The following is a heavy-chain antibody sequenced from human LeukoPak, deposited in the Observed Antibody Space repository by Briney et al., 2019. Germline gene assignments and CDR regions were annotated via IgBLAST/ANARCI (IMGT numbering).Heavy chain of an antibody. D-gene: IGHD3-22*01. CDR3: ARDYYDSSGYYWCAFDI. Sequence: SETLSLTCTVSGGSISSYYWSWIRQPPGKGLEWIGYIYYSGSTNYNPSLKSRVTISVDTSKNQFSLKLSSVTAADTAVYYCARDYYDSSGYYWCAFDIWGQGTMVTVSS. J-gene: IGHJ3*02. CDR1: GGSISSYY. CDR2: IYYSGST. V-gene: IGHV4-59*01.